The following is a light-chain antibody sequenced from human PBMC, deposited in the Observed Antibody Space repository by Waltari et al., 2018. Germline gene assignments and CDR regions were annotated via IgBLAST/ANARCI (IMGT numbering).Light chain of an antibody. CDR3: HQHYTTPWT. CDR1: QSVRSSY. J-gene: IGKJ1*01. Sequence: EIVLTQSPGTLSLSPGERATLSCRASQSVRSSYLAWYQQKPGQAPRLLIHDASRRATGIPDRFSGSGSGTDFTLTISSLQAEDVAVYYCHQHYTTPWTFGQGTKVEIK. CDR2: DAS. V-gene: IGKV3-20*01.